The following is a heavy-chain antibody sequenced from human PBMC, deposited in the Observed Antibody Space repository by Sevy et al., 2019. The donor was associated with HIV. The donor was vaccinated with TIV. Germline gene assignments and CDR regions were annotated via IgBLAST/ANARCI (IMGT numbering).Heavy chain of an antibody. CDR1: GGSISGFF. CDR3: ARRYHWNSGFDF. V-gene: IGHV4-59*08. J-gene: IGHJ4*02. D-gene: IGHD1-7*01. Sequence: SETLSLTCSVSGGSISGFFWSWIRQAPGKGLEWIGYIYGSGSTVYNPSLKSRVTIAADSSKNQFSLRLTSVSAVDTAVYYCARRYHWNSGFDFWGQGALINVSS. CDR2: IYGSGST.